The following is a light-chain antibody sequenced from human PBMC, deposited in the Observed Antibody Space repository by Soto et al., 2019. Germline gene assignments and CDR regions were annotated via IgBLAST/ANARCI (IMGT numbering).Light chain of an antibody. CDR1: SGDVGDSDY. CDR3: ISSRTRTTTSHVV. J-gene: IGLJ2*01. CDR2: GVS. V-gene: IGLV2-14*03. Sequence: QSALTQPASVSGSPGQSITISCTGTSGDVGDSDYVSWYQQHPGKAPKLIIYGVSNRPSGVSNRFSGSKSGNTASLTISGLQAEDDADYYCISSRTRTTTSHVVFGGGTKLTVL.